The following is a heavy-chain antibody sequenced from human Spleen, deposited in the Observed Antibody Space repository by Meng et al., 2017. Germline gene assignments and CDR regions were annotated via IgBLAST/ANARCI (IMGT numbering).Heavy chain of an antibody. Sequence: GGSLRLSCAASGFTFSSYAMHWVRQAPGKGLDIVSGISSNGVTTYYANSVKGRFTISRDNSKNTLYLQMGSLRADDMAVYYCARATFSNSGYDLDYWGQGTLVTVSS. CDR1: GFTFSSYA. V-gene: IGHV3-64*01. CDR2: ISSNGVTT. J-gene: IGHJ4*02. D-gene: IGHD5-12*01. CDR3: ARATFSNSGYDLDY.